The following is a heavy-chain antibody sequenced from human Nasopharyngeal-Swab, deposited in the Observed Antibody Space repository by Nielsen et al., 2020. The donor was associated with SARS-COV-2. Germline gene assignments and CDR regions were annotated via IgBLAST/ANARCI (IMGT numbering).Heavy chain of an antibody. CDR3: AREGSTSPWNGYYYGMDV. D-gene: IGHD2-2*01. CDR1: GGSVSSGSYY. Sequence: SETLSLTCTVSGGSVSSGSYYWIWIRQPPGKGLEWIGYIYYSGSTNYNPSLKSRVTISVDTSKNQFSLKLSSVTAADTAVYYCAREGSTSPWNGYYYGMDVWGQGTTVTV. CDR2: IYYSGST. V-gene: IGHV4-61*01. J-gene: IGHJ6*02.